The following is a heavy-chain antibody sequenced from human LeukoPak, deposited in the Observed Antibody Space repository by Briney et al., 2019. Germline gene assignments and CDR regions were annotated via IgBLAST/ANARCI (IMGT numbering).Heavy chain of an antibody. J-gene: IGHJ4*02. V-gene: IGHV4-59*01. Sequence: SETLSLTCAVYGGSFSGYYWSWIRQPPGKGLEWIGYIYYSGSTNYNPSLKSRVTISVDTSKNQFSLKLSSVTAADTAVYYCARGRQWLVPYYFDYWGQGTLVTVSS. CDR1: GGSFSGYY. D-gene: IGHD6-19*01. CDR2: IYYSGST. CDR3: ARGRQWLVPYYFDY.